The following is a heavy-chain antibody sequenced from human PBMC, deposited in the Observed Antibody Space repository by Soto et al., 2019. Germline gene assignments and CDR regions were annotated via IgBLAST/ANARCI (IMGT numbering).Heavy chain of an antibody. CDR1: GISYTTYA. CDR3: ARAISGYVT. V-gene: IGHV1-3*01. CDR2: INAGNGDT. J-gene: IGHJ4*02. Sequence: VQLVQSGAEVKKPGASVRISCTASGISYTTYAIHWVRQAPGQGLEWMGWINAGNGDTRYSQRFPGRVTLTTDTSATTTYMDLSSLRSEDTSIYFCARAISGYVTWGQGTLVTVSS. D-gene: IGHD5-12*01.